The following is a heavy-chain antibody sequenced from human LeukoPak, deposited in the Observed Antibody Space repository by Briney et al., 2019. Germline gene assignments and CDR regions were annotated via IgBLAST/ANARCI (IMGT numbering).Heavy chain of an antibody. J-gene: IGHJ6*02. CDR3: ARVNMIEYYYGMDV. D-gene: IGHD3-22*01. Sequence: SETLSLTCTVSGGSISSYYWSWIRQPPGKGLEWIGYMHYSGSTNYNPSLKSRVTISVDTSKNQFSLKLSSVTAADTAVYYCARVNMIEYYYGMDVWGQGTTVTVSS. CDR1: GGSISSYY. CDR2: MHYSGST. V-gene: IGHV4-59*12.